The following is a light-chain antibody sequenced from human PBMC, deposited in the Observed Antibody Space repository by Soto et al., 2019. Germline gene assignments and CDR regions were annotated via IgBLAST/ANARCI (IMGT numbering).Light chain of an antibody. CDR2: DAS. Sequence: EIVLTQSPGTLSLSPGERATLSCRASQSISSYLAWYQQKPGQAPRLLIYDASNRATDIPARFSGSGSGTDFTLTISSLEPEDFAVYYCQQRSNWPLTFGQGTRLDIK. CDR3: QQRSNWPLT. J-gene: IGKJ5*01. CDR1: QSISSY. V-gene: IGKV3-11*01.